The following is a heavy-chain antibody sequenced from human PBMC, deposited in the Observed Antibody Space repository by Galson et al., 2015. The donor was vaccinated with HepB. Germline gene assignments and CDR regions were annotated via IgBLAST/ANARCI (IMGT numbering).Heavy chain of an antibody. CDR3: AKELSLAL. V-gene: IGHV3-30*18. Sequence: SLRLSCAASGFTFSSYGMHWVRQAPGKGLEWVAVISYDGSNKYYADSVKGRFTISRDNSKNTLYLQMNSLRAEDTAVYYCAKELSLALWGQGTLVTVSS. CDR2: ISYDGSNK. CDR1: GFTFSSYG. D-gene: IGHD3-16*01. J-gene: IGHJ4*02.